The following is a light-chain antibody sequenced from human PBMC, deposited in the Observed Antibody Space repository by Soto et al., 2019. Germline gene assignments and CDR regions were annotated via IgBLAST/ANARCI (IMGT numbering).Light chain of an antibody. V-gene: IGKV1-5*03. CDR3: QHYNSYSEA. Sequence: DIQMTQAPSTLSGSVGARVTITCRVSQTISSWLAWYQQKPGKAPKLLIYKASTLKSWVPSRFSGSGSGTEFTLTISSLQPDDFATYYCQHYNSYSEAFGQGTKVDIK. J-gene: IGKJ1*01. CDR1: QTISSW. CDR2: KAS.